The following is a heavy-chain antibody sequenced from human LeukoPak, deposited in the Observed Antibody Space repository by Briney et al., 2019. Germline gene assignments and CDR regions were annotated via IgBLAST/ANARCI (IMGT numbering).Heavy chain of an antibody. CDR3: VKDMVQRNGIFDPFDV. J-gene: IGHJ3*01. Sequence: GGSLRLSCAVSGFIFSNYAMTWVRQAPGKGLEWVSSIEGDGSASYYADSVKGRFAISRDDPKNTLYLQLTSLRVEDTAIYFCVKDMVQRNGIFDPFDVWGQGTMVTVSS. CDR2: IEGDGSAS. V-gene: IGHV3-23*01. D-gene: IGHD3-10*01. CDR1: GFIFSNYA.